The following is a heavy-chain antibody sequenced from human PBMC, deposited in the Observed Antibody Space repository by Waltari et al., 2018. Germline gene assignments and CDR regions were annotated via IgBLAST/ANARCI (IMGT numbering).Heavy chain of an antibody. V-gene: IGHV4-4*07. D-gene: IGHD3-3*01. J-gene: IGHJ3*02. Sequence: QVQLQESGPGLVKPSETLSLPCSVSGGHINTVLWTWTRQPAGKGLEWIGRVSASAKTNYNPSLKSRVTMSVDTSKNQFTLKLSSVTAADTAVYYCARDLFLPSWSGFIDGFDIWGRGTVVTVSS. CDR1: GGHINTVL. CDR3: ARDLFLPSWSGFIDGFDI. CDR2: VSASAKT.